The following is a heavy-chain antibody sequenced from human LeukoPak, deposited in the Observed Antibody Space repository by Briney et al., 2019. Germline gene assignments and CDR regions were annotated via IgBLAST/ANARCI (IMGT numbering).Heavy chain of an antibody. V-gene: IGHV4-4*01. CDR1: GGSISSSNW. D-gene: IGHD5-12*01. CDR2: LYYSGIT. CDR3: ARVHGSGYKIYNWFDP. J-gene: IGHJ5*02. Sequence: SGTLSLTCAVSGGSISSSNWWSWVRQPPGKGLEWIGNLYYSGITYYNPSLKSRFTMSVDTSKNQFSLKLTSVTAADTAVYCCARVHGSGYKIYNWFDPWGQGTLVTVSS.